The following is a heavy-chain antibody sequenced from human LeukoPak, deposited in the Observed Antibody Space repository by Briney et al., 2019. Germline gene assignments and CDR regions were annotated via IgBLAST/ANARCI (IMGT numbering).Heavy chain of an antibody. V-gene: IGHV3-30*18. CDR3: AKLLLAARELFDY. D-gene: IGHD6-13*01. CDR1: GFTFSSYG. J-gene: IGHJ4*02. CDR2: ISYDGSNK. Sequence: GGSLRLSCAASGFTFSSYGMHWVRQAPGKGLEWVAVISYDGSNKYHADSVKGRFTISRDNSKNTLYLQMNSLRAEDTAVYYCAKLLLAARELFDYWGQGTLVTVSS.